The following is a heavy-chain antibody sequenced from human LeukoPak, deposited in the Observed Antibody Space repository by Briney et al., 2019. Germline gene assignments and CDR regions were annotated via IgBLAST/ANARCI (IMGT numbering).Heavy chain of an antibody. J-gene: IGHJ2*01. CDR2: ISAYNGNT. D-gene: IGHD6-13*01. Sequence: ASVKVSCKASGYTFTSYGISWVRQAPGQGLEWMGWISAYNGNTNYAQKFQGRVTMTTDKSTSKAYMELRSLRSDDTAVYYCARGEGYSSSWRLNCYFDLWGRGTLVTVSS. CDR3: ARGEGYSSSWRLNCYFDL. CDR1: GYTFTSYG. V-gene: IGHV1-18*01.